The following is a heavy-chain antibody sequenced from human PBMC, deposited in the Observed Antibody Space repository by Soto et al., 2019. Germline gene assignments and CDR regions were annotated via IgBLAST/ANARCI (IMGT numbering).Heavy chain of an antibody. J-gene: IGHJ5*02. V-gene: IGHV3-30-3*01. CDR3: ARDGYNRGGCAS. CDR1: GFTFSSYN. D-gene: IGHD3-16*01. Sequence: QVQLVESGGGVVPPGGSLRVSCVASGFTFSSYNMHWVRQAPGEGLEWVAVISFDGANTFYADSVKVRFTISRDISRDTLYLQMSSLRDEDTAIYYCARDGYNRGGCASWGQGTLVTVSS. CDR2: ISFDGANT.